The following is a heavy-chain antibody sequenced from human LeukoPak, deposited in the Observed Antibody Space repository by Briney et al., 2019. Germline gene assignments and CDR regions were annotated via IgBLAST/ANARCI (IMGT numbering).Heavy chain of an antibody. CDR2: IIPIFGTA. D-gene: IGHD5-24*01. J-gene: IGHJ3*02. V-gene: IGHV1-69*05. CDR3: ARTPRRDGYKKRDAFDI. CDR1: GGTFSSYA. Sequence: ASVKVSCKAFGGTFSSYAISWVRQAPGQGLEWMGRIIPIFGTANYAQKFQGRVTITTDESTSTAYMELSSLRSEDTAVYYCARTPRRDGYKKRDAFDIWGQGTMVTVSS.